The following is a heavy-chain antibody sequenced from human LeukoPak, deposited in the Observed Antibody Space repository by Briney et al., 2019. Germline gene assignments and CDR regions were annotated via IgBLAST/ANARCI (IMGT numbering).Heavy chain of an antibody. J-gene: IGHJ4*02. CDR2: IYYSGST. CDR1: GGSVSSGSYY. Sequence: PSETLSLTCTVSGGSVSSGSYYWSWIRQPPGKGLEWIGYIYYSGSTNYNPSLKSRVTISVDTSMNQFSLKLSSVSAADPAVYYCARARSIAVAGPYFDYWGQGTLVTVSS. D-gene: IGHD6-19*01. V-gene: IGHV4-61*01. CDR3: ARARSIAVAGPYFDY.